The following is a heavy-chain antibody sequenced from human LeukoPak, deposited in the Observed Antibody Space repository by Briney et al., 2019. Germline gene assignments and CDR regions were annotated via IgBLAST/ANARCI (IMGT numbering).Heavy chain of an antibody. J-gene: IGHJ4*02. Sequence: GGSLRLSCVASGFTVSHHYINWVRQAPGKGLEWVSVIYSGGTTYYADSVKGRFTVSRDNSKNTVYLQMNRLRAEDTAVYYCARGYQYPSGWYYFDYWSQGTLVTVSS. D-gene: IGHD6-19*01. V-gene: IGHV3-53*01. CDR2: IYSGGTT. CDR3: ARGYQYPSGWYYFDY. CDR1: GFTVSHHY.